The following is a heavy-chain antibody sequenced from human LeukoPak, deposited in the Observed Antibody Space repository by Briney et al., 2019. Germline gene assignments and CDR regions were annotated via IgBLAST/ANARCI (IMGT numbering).Heavy chain of an antibody. V-gene: IGHV3-21*01. D-gene: IGHD3-9*01. CDR3: ARELISNYDILTGYSNWFDP. Sequence: GGSLRLSCAASGFTFSSYSMNWVRQAPGKGLEWVSSISSSSSYIYYADSVKGRCTICRDTAKNLLYLQMNSMRAEDTAVYYCARELISNYDILTGYSNWFDPWGQGTLVTVSS. CDR2: ISSSSSYI. CDR1: GFTFSSYS. J-gene: IGHJ5*02.